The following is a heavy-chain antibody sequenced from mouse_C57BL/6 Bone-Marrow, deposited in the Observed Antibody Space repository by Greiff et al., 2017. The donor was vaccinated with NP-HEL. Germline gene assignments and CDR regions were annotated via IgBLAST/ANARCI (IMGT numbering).Heavy chain of an antibody. CDR2: IYPGSGST. CDR1: GYTFTSYW. D-gene: IGHD1-1*01. CDR3: ARGTKVGAPEYFDV. V-gene: IGHV1-55*01. J-gene: IGHJ1*03. Sequence: VQLQQPGAELVKPGASVKMSCKASGYTFTSYWITWVKQRPGQGLEWIGDIYPGSGSTNYNEKFKSKATLTVDTSSSTAYMQLSSLTSEDSAVYYCARGTKVGAPEYFDVWGKGTTVTVSS.